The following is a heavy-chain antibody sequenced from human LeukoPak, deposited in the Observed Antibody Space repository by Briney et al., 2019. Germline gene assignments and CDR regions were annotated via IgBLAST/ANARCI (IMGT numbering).Heavy chain of an antibody. CDR1: GFTFSSYA. J-gene: IGHJ6*02. V-gene: IGHV3-23*01. CDR3: AKTYSSSWYQVTYYYYGMDV. CDR2: ISGSGGST. D-gene: IGHD6-13*01. Sequence: PGGSLRLSCAASGFTFSSYAMSWVRQAPGKGLEWVSAISGSGGSTYYADSVKGRFTISRDNSKNTLYLQMNSLRAEDTAVYYCAKTYSSSWYQVTYYYYGMDVWGQGTTVTVSS.